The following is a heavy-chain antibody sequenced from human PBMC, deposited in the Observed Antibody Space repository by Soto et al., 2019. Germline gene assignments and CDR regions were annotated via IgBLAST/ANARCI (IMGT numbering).Heavy chain of an antibody. CDR2: ISAYNGNT. CDR3: ARTRRGYSYGQLYYYYGMDV. V-gene: IGHV1-18*01. Sequence: ASVKVSCKASGYTFTSYGISWVRQAPGQGLEWMGWISAYNGNTNYAQKLQGRVTMTTDTSTSTAYMELRNLRSDDTAVYYCARTRRGYSYGQLYYYYGMDVWGQGTTVTVSS. CDR1: GYTFTSYG. J-gene: IGHJ6*02. D-gene: IGHD5-18*01.